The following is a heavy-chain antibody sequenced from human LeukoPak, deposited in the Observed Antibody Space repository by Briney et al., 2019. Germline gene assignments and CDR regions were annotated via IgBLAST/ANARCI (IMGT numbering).Heavy chain of an antibody. CDR1: GGSISSSSYC. D-gene: IGHD3-22*01. Sequence: SETLSLTCTVSGGSISSSSYCWGWIRQPPGKGLEWIGSIYYSGSTYYNPSLKSRVTISVDTSKNQFSLKLSSVTAADTAVYYCARQVRQSYYYDSSGYVDYWGQGTLVTVSS. CDR3: ARQVRQSYYYDSSGYVDY. CDR2: IYYSGST. V-gene: IGHV4-39*01. J-gene: IGHJ4*02.